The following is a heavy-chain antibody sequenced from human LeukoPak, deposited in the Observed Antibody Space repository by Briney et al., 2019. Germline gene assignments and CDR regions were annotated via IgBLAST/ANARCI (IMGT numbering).Heavy chain of an antibody. CDR1: GGSFSGYY. CDR2: INHSGST. V-gene: IGHV4-34*01. J-gene: IGHJ6*04. CDR3: ARGPRGYCSSTSCYYYGMDV. D-gene: IGHD2-2*01. Sequence: SETLSLPCAVYGGSFSGYYWSWIRQPPGKGLEWIGEINHSGSTNYNPSLKSRVTISVDTSKNQFSLKLSSVTAADTAVYYCARGPRGYCSSTSCYYYGMDVWGKGTTVTVSS.